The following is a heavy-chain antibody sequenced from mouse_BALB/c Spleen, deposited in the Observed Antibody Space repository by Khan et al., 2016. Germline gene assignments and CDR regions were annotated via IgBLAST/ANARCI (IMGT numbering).Heavy chain of an antibody. CDR3: ASTFWYFDV. J-gene: IGHJ1*01. V-gene: IGHV4-1*02. CDR2: IKPDSSTI. Sequence: EVKLLESGGGLVQPGGSLKLSCAASGFDFSRYWMSWVRQAPGKGLEWIGEIKPDSSTINYTPSLKDKFIISRDNAKNKRYLQMSKVRSEDTALYYCASTFWYFDVWGPGTTVTVSS. CDR1: GFDFSRYW.